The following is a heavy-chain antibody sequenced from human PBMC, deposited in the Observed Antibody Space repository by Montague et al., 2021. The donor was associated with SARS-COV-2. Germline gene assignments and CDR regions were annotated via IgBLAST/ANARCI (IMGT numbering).Heavy chain of an antibody. CDR3: ATLTQSNGDF. CDR1: GGSITTTSHY. Sequence: SETLSLTCTVSGGSITTTSHYWGWIRQPPGKRLEWLGYVYSSGTTNYNPSLNSRIAISVDTSKNQFSLRLDSVTAADTAIYYCATLTQSNGDFWGQGALVTVS. D-gene: IGHD4/OR15-4a*01. J-gene: IGHJ4*02. CDR2: VYSSGTT. V-gene: IGHV4-61*05.